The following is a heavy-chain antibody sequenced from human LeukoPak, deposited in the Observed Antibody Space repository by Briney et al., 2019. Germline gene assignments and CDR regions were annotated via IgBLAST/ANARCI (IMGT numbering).Heavy chain of an antibody. V-gene: IGHV3-30*18. D-gene: IGHD5-24*01. CDR3: AKEGNGGYNPFDY. CDR2: ISYDGSNK. J-gene: IGHJ4*02. Sequence: GGSLRLSCAASGFTFSSYGMHWVRQAPGKGLEWVAVISYDGSNKYYADSVKGRFTISRDNSKNTLYLQMNSLRAEDTAVYYCAKEGNGGYNPFDYWGQGTLVTVSS. CDR1: GFTFSSYG.